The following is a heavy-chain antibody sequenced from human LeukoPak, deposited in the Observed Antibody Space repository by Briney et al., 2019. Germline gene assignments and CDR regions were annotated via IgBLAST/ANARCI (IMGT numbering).Heavy chain of an antibody. Sequence: SETLSLTCAVYGGSFSGYYWSWVGQPPGKGLEGIGEISHSGSTKYNPSIRSRVTISVDTSKNQFSLKLSSVTAADTAVYYCARAPVYASRRYYYYYYMDVWGKGTTVTVSS. CDR3: ARAPVYASRRYYYYYYMDV. CDR2: ISHSGST. D-gene: IGHD2-8*01. CDR1: GGSFSGYY. J-gene: IGHJ6*03. V-gene: IGHV4-34*01.